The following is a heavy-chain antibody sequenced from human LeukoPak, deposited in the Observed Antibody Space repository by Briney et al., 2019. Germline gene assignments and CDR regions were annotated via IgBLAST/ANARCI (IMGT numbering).Heavy chain of an antibody. V-gene: IGHV1-2*02. CDR2: INPNSGGT. CDR1: GYTFTSYA. J-gene: IGHJ3*02. CDR3: ARSPRGALDI. Sequence: ASVKVSCKASGYTFTSYAMNWVRQAPGQGFEWMGWINPNSGGTNYAQKFQGRVTMTRDTSISTAYMELSRLRSDDTAVYYCARSPRGALDIWGQGTMVTVSS.